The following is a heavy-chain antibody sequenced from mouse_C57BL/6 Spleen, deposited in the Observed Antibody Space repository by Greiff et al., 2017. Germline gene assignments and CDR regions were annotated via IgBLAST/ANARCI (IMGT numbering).Heavy chain of an antibody. CDR2: IYPRSGNT. CDR1: GYTFTSYG. CDR3: ARGGDYDGAWFAY. V-gene: IGHV1-81*01. D-gene: IGHD2-4*01. J-gene: IGHJ3*01. Sequence: QVQLQQSGAELARPGASVKLSCKASGYTFTSYGISWVKQRTGQGLEWIGEIYPRSGNTYYNEKFKGKATLTADKSSGTAYMELRSLTSEDSAVYFCARGGDYDGAWFAYWGQGTLVTVSA.